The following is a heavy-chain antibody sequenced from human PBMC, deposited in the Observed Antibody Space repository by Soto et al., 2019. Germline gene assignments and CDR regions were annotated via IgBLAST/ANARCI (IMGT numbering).Heavy chain of an antibody. D-gene: IGHD2-15*01. V-gene: IGHV3-53*04. CDR3: ARSQVVAATRDLYYFDY. CDR2: IYSGGST. Sequence: EVQLVESGGGLVQPGGSLRLSCAASGFTVSSNYMSWVRQAPGKGLEWVSVIYSGGSTYYADSVKGRFTISRHNSKNTLYLQMNSLRAEDTAVYYCARSQVVAATRDLYYFDYWGQGTLVTVSS. CDR1: GFTVSSNY. J-gene: IGHJ4*02.